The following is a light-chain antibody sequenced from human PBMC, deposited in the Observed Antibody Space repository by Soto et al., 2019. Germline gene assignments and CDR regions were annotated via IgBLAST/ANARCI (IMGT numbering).Light chain of an antibody. CDR3: QQSYSTPIT. Sequence: DIQMTNSPSTLSASGGDIVTITCRASQSISSWLAWYQQKPGKAPKLLIYDASSLESGVPSRFSGSGSGTDFTLTISSLQPEDFATNYCQQSYSTPITFGQGTRLEIK. CDR2: DAS. V-gene: IGKV1-5*01. CDR1: QSISSW. J-gene: IGKJ5*01.